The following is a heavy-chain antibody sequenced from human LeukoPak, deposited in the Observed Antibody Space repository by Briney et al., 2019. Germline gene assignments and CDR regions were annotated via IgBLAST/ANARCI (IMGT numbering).Heavy chain of an antibody. Sequence: GGSLRLSCAASGFTFSDYYMSWIRQAPGKGLEWVSSISSSSSYTNYADSVKGRFTISRDNAKNSLYLQMNSLRAEDTAVYYCARGRTMVRGVTPASYFDYWGQGTLVTVSS. CDR1: GFTFSDYY. CDR2: ISSSSSYT. J-gene: IGHJ4*02. D-gene: IGHD3-10*01. V-gene: IGHV3-11*05. CDR3: ARGRTMVRGVTPASYFDY.